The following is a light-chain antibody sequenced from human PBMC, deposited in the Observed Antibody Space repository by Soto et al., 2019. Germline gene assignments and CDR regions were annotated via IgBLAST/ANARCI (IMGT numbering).Light chain of an antibody. V-gene: IGKV1-5*03. CDR2: KAS. CDR1: QTVINW. Sequence: DIQMTQSPSTLSASVGARVSITCRASQTVINWVAWYQLKPGKPPKLLIHKASNLQSGVPSRFSGSGSGTYFTLTISGLQPDDSATYDCQQYHIGSTFGQGTKLDIK. CDR3: QQYHIGST. J-gene: IGKJ2*01.